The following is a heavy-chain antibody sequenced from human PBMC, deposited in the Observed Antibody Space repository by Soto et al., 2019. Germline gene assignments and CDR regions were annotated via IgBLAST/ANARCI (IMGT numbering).Heavy chain of an antibody. Sequence: SETLSLTCAVSGGSISSSSYYWGWIRQPPGKGLEWIGSIYYSGSTYYNPSLKSRVTISVDTSKNQFSLKLSSVTAADTAVYYCARHDGICSGGSCYSEWFDPWGQGTLVTVSS. V-gene: IGHV4-39*01. D-gene: IGHD2-15*01. J-gene: IGHJ5*02. CDR1: GGSISSSSYY. CDR3: ARHDGICSGGSCYSEWFDP. CDR2: IYYSGST.